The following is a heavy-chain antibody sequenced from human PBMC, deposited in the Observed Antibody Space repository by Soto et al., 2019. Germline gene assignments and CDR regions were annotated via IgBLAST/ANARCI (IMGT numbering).Heavy chain of an antibody. Sequence: SETLSLTCAVSGGSISSGGYSWSWIRQPPGKGLEWIGYIYHSGSTYYNPSLKSRVTISVDRSKNQFSLKLSSVTAADTAVYYCARGYSYGPNFDYWGQGTLVHVSS. V-gene: IGHV4-30-2*01. CDR1: GGSISSGGYS. CDR3: ARGYSYGPNFDY. CDR2: IYHSGST. D-gene: IGHD5-18*01. J-gene: IGHJ4*02.